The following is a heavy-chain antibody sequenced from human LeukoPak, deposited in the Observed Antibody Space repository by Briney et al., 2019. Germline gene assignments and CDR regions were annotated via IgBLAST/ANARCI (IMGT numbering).Heavy chain of an antibody. CDR1: GFMFDDYT. CDR2: INWDGGSR. Sequence: PGGSLRLSCAASGFMFDDYTMHGVRQAPGKGLEWVSLINWDGGSRYYAASVKGRFTVSRDNSKNSLYLQMNSLRTEDTALYYCAKGDVDSPMNFYHWGQGTLVTVSS. CDR3: AKGDVDSPMNFYH. J-gene: IGHJ4*02. D-gene: IGHD5-18*01. V-gene: IGHV3-43*01.